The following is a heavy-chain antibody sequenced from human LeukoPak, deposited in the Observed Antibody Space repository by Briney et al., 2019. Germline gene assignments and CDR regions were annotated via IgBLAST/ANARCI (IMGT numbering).Heavy chain of an antibody. D-gene: IGHD2-2*01. J-gene: IGHJ5*02. CDR3: ARDRVVLDH. CDR2: IKQDGSEK. V-gene: IGHV3-7*01. CDR1: GFTFSSYA. Sequence: GGSLRLSCAASGFTFSSYAMSWVRQAPGKGLEWVANIKQDGSEKYYVDSVKGRFTISRDNAKNSLYLQMNSLRAEDTAVYYCARDRVVLDHWGQGTLVTVSS.